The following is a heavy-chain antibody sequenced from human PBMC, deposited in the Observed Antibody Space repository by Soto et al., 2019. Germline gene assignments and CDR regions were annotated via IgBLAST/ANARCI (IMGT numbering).Heavy chain of an antibody. J-gene: IGHJ4*02. CDR1: GFTFSSYA. D-gene: IGHD2-15*01. CDR3: AKRRGAGGHFDY. CDR2: VSIGGST. Sequence: AGSLRPSCAASGFTFSSYAMGWVRQGPGKGLEWVAVVSIGGSTHYADSVSGRFTISRDNSKHTLSLQMTSLTAADTAVYFCAKRRGAGGHFDYWGQGALVTVSS. V-gene: IGHV3-23*01.